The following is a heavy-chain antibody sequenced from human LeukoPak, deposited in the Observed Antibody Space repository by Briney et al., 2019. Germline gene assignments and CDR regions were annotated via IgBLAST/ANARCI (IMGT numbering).Heavy chain of an antibody. CDR3: AKTMGSSWLFDY. Sequence: GGSLRLSCEASGFTFSSYAIGWVRQAAGKGLEWVSAISGGGGSKYYADSAKGRFTISRDNSKNTVYLQLNSLRAEDTALYYCAKTMGSSWLFDYWGQGTLDTVSS. CDR1: GFTFSSYA. V-gene: IGHV3-23*01. J-gene: IGHJ4*02. D-gene: IGHD6-13*01. CDR2: ISGGGGSK.